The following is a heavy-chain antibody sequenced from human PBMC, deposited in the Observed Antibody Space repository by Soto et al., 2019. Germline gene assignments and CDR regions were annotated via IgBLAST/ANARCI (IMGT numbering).Heavy chain of an antibody. Sequence: ASVKVSCKASGYTFTSYGISWVRQAPGQGLEWMGWISAYNGNTNYAQKLQGRVTMTTDTSTSTAYMELRGLRSDDTAVYYCARVSGYSYGYHWFDPWGQGTLVTVSS. V-gene: IGHV1-18*01. D-gene: IGHD5-18*01. J-gene: IGHJ5*02. CDR2: ISAYNGNT. CDR1: GYTFTSYG. CDR3: ARVSGYSYGYHWFDP.